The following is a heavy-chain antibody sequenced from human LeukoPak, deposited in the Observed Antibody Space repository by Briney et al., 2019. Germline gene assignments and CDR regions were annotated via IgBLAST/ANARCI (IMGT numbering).Heavy chain of an antibody. CDR3: ARNPFRGYCSSTSCQPRGAFDI. CDR1: GVSISSNNW. CDR2: IYHSGST. D-gene: IGHD2-2*01. Sequence: KPSETLSLTCAVSGVSISSNNWWNWVRQPPGKGLEWIGEIYHSGSTNYNPSLKSRVTISVDKSKNQFSLKLSSVTAADTAVYYCARNPFRGYCSSTSCQPRGAFDIWGQGTMVTVSS. J-gene: IGHJ3*02. V-gene: IGHV4-4*02.